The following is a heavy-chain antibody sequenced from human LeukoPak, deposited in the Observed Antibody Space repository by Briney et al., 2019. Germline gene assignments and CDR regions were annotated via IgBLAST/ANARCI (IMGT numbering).Heavy chain of an antibody. D-gene: IGHD6-13*01. Sequence: SETLSLTCTVSGGSISSYYWSWIRQPPGKGLEWLGYIYYSGNTNYNPSHKSRLTISVDTSKNQFSLKLKSVTAADTAVYYCARSMTAAGSFYFDYWGQGTLVTVSS. CDR2: IYYSGNT. CDR1: GGSISSYY. J-gene: IGHJ4*02. V-gene: IGHV4-59*01. CDR3: ARSMTAAGSFYFDY.